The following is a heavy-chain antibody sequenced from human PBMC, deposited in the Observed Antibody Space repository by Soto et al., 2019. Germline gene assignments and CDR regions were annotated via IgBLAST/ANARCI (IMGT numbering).Heavy chain of an antibody. CDR3: AKGNSGSYKYNWFDP. CDR1: GFAFSSYA. V-gene: IGHV3-23*01. CDR2: ISGSGGST. Sequence: GGSLRLSCAASGFAFSSYAMSWLRQPPGKGLEWVSAISGSGGSTYYADSVKGRFTISRDNSKNTLYLQMNSLRAEDTAVYYCAKGNSGSYKYNWFDPWGQGTLVTVSS. D-gene: IGHD1-26*01. J-gene: IGHJ5*02.